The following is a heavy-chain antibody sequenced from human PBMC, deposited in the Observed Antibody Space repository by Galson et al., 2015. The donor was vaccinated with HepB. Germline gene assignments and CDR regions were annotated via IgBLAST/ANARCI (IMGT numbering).Heavy chain of an antibody. J-gene: IGHJ4*02. V-gene: IGHV3-30-3*01. CDR3: ARDRIVGASHRGLFDY. CDR2: TSYDENEQ. CDR1: GFTFHDYP. Sequence: SLRLSCAASGFTFHDYPMHWVRQAPGKGLEWVAVTSYDENEQSYADSVKGRFTISRDSSNNTLSLQMNSLRPEDTAIYYCARDRIVGASHRGLFDYWGQGTLVTVSS. D-gene: IGHD1-26*01.